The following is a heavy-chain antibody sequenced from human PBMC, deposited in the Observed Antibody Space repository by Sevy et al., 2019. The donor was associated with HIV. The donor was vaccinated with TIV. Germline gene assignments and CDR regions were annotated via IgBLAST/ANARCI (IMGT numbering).Heavy chain of an antibody. J-gene: IGHJ3*01. V-gene: IGHV3-74*01. D-gene: IGHD2-2*01. CDR1: GFTFSNYW. CDR2: IKTDGSNR. Sequence: GGSLRFSCAASGFTFSNYWMHWVRQAPGKGLVWVSRIKTDGSNRDSADSVKGRFFISRDNAKNLLYLQMNSLRAEDTAVYYCAREGDTVLVPTAVDAFDFRGQGTMVTVSS. CDR3: AREGDTVLVPTAVDAFDF.